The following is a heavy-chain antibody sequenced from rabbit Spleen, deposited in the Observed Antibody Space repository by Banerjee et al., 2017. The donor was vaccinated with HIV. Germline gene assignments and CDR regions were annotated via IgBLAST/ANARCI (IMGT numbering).Heavy chain of an antibody. D-gene: IGHD8-1*01. V-gene: IGHV1S40*01. CDR3: ARDTGSSFSSYGMDL. CDR2: VYTGNGKN. J-gene: IGHJ6*01. Sequence: QQLEESGGGLVKPGASLTLICTASGFSFSTGYDMSWVRRAPGKGLEWIGFVYTGNGKNYYASWAKGRFTISKTSSTTVTLQMTSLTAADTATYFCARDTGSSFSSYGMDLWGPGDPGHRL. CDR1: GFSFSTGYD.